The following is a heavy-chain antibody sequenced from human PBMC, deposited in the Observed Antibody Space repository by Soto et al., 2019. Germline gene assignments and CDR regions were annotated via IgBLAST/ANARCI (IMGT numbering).Heavy chain of an antibody. CDR2: IYYSGTT. CDR1: GVSISRDNYY. Sequence: SETLSLTCTVSGVSISRDNYYWSWIRQHPGQGLEWIGYIYYSGTTYYNPSLRSPVTISVDASKNQFSLKVISVTAADTAVYFCARYCSSTSCYRKGLDVWGPGTTVTVSS. V-gene: IGHV4-31*01. CDR3: ARYCSSTSCYRKGLDV. J-gene: IGHJ6*02. D-gene: IGHD2-2*01.